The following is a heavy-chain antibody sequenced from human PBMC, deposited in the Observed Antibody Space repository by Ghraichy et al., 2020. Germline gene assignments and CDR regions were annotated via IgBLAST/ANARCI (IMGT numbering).Heavy chain of an antibody. V-gene: IGHV4-59*01. Sequence: SETLSLTCTVSGGSISSYFWNWIRQPPGKGLEWIGYMYYSGSTNYNPSLKSRVTMSVDTSKNQFSLNLSSVTAADTALYYCARARGNWFDPWGQGTLVTVSS. J-gene: IGHJ5*02. CDR3: ARARGNWFDP. CDR1: GGSISSYF. CDR2: MYYSGST.